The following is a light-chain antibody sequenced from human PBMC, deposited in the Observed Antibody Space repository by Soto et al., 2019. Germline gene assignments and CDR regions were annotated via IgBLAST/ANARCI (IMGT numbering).Light chain of an antibody. CDR2: EVS. CDR1: SSDVGGYNY. V-gene: IGLV2-14*01. CDR3: SSYTSSSTRV. J-gene: IGLJ3*02. Sequence: QSALTQPASVSGSPGQSITLSCTGTSSDVGGYNYVSWYQQHTGKAPKLMIYEVSNRPSGVSNRFSGSKSGNTASLTISGRQAEDEADYYCSSYTSSSTRVFGGGTKVTVL.